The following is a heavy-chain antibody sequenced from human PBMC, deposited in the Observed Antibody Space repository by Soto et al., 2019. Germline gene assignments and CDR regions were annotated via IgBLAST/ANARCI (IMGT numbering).Heavy chain of an antibody. CDR3: VQTTGWPGFDF. CDR2: IYGGGTT. J-gene: IGHJ4*02. CDR1: GFAVSSKY. V-gene: IGHV3-53*01. D-gene: IGHD6-19*01. Sequence: EVQLVESGGGLIQPGGSLRISCAASGFAVSSKYMTWVRQAPGKGLGRVSVIYGGGTTYYADSVKGRFTSSRDTSKNTLYLQMNSLRAEDTAVYYCVQTTGWPGFDFWGQGTLVTVSS.